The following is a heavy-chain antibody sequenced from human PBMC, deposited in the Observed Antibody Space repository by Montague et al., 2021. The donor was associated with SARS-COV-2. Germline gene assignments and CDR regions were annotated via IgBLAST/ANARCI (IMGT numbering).Heavy chain of an antibody. CDR2: MYYSGST. J-gene: IGHJ4*02. V-gene: IGHV4-39*01. D-gene: IGHD5-24*01. Sequence: SETLSPTCTVSGGSLGTSGYYWGWIRQPPGKGLEWIGSMYYSGSTHYNPSLKSRVTVSVDTSNNQFFLKLSSVTAADTAVYYCARGLDGYNWGYWGQGTLVTVSS. CDR3: ARGLDGYNWGY. CDR1: GGSLGTSGYY.